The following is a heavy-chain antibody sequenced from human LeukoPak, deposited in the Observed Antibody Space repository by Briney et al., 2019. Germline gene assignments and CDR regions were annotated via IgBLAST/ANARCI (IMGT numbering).Heavy chain of an antibody. CDR3: SRGISGYGMDV. CDR2: IRTKVNSYAT. V-gene: IGHV3-73*01. J-gene: IGHJ6*02. Sequence: GGSPKLFCAASGSTFSGSGMHWVRQASGKGLEWIGRIRTKVNSYATAYGASVKGRFTISRDDSKNTAYLQMDSLKTEDTAVYYCSRGISGYGMDVWGQGTTVTVSS. CDR1: GSTFSGSG. D-gene: IGHD6-13*01.